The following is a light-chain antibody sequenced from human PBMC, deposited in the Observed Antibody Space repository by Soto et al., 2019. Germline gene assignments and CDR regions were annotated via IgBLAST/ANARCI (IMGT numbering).Light chain of an antibody. CDR1: ALPKQY. CDR3: QSADSTP. J-gene: IGLJ2*01. CDR2: KDS. V-gene: IGLV3-25*03. Sequence: SYELTQPPSVSVSPGQTARITCSGDALPKQYAYWYQQKPGQAPVLVIYKDSERPSGIPERFSGSSSGTTVTLTISGVQAEDEADYYCQSADSTPFGGGTKLTVL.